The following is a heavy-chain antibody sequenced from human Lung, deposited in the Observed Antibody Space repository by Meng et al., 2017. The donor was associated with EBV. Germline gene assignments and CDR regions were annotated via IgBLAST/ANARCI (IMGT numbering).Heavy chain of an antibody. D-gene: IGHD5-12*01. V-gene: IGHV3-23*04. J-gene: IGHJ4*02. CDR3: TKARGSDSGYDDY. Sequence: EVQLVESXGGLVQPGXCLRRSXAASGFTFSSYAMSWGRQAPGKGLEWVSTISGSGGTTYYADSVKGRFTISRDNSKNTLYLQMNSLRAEDTAIYYCTKARGSDSGYDDYWGQGTLVTVSS. CDR1: GFTFSSYA. CDR2: ISGSGGTT.